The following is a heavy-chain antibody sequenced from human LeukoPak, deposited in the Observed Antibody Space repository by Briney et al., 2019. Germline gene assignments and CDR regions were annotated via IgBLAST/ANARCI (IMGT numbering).Heavy chain of an antibody. D-gene: IGHD6-19*01. CDR2: ISAYNGKT. V-gene: IGHV1-18*01. CDR1: GYTFTSYG. Sequence: ASVKVSCKASGYTFTSYGISWVRQAPGQGLEWMGWISAYNGKTNYAQNPQGRVTMTTDTSTSTAYMELRSLRSDDTAVYYCARTPNSSGWPYYFDYWGQGTLVTVSS. J-gene: IGHJ4*02. CDR3: ARTPNSSGWPYYFDY.